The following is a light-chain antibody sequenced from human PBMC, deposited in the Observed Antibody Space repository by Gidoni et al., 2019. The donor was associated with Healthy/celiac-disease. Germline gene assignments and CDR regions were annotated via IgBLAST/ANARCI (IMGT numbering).Light chain of an antibody. CDR1: QSVSSN. V-gene: IGKV3-15*01. Sequence: EIVMTQSPATLSVSPGERATLSCRASQSVSSNLAWYQQKPGQAPRLLIYGASTRATGIPARFSGSESYTEFTLTISSLQSEDFAVYYCQQYNNWPPEDTFGQGTKLEIK. J-gene: IGKJ2*01. CDR2: GAS. CDR3: QQYNNWPPEDT.